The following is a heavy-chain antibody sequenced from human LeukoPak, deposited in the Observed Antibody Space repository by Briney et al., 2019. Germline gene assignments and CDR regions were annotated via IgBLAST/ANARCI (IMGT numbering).Heavy chain of an antibody. CDR2: IKSKTDGGTT. CDR1: GFTFSNAW. J-gene: IGHJ4*02. CDR3: STDRGTVVTNFNY. D-gene: IGHD4-23*01. V-gene: IGHV3-15*07. Sequence: GGSLRLSCAASGFTFSNAWMNWVRQAPGKGLEWVGRIKSKTDGGTTDYAAPVKGRFTISRDDSKNTLYLQMNSLKTEDTAVYYCSTDRGTVVTNFNYWGQGTLVTVSA.